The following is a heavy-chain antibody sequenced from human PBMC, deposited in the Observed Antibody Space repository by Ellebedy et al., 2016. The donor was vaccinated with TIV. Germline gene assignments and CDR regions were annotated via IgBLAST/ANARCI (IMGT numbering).Heavy chain of an antibody. CDR1: GFTFSSYA. Sequence: GESLKISCAASGFTFSSYAMSWVRQAPGKGLEWVSAISGSGGRTAYADSVKGRFTISRDNSRNTLYLQMSSLRAEDTAVYYCAKDCRCSGGHAVPCFDYWGQGTLVTVSS. D-gene: IGHD6-19*01. CDR3: AKDCRCSGGHAVPCFDY. J-gene: IGHJ4*02. CDR2: ISGSGGRT. V-gene: IGHV3-23*01.